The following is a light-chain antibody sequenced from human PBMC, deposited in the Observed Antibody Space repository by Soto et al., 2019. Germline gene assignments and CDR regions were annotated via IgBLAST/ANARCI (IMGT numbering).Light chain of an antibody. CDR2: DAS. J-gene: IGKJ1*01. CDR3: QQYGGSSRT. CDR1: QSVSSN. Sequence: EIVMTQSPATLSVSPGERATLSCRASQSVSSNLAWYQQKPGLAPRLLIYDASSRATGIPDRFSGSGSGTDFTLTIRRLEPEDFAVYYCQQYGGSSRTFGQGTKVHIK. V-gene: IGKV3D-20*01.